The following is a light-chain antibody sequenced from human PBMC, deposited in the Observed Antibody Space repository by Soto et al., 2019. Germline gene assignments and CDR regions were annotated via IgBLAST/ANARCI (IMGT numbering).Light chain of an antibody. J-gene: IGKJ1*01. CDR2: GES. CDR1: QGISNE. V-gene: IGKV1-6*01. CDR3: LQDYTYPWT. Sequence: IQMTQSPSSLSASVGDRVTITCRASQGISNELGWYQQRPGKAPKVLIYGESNLQSGVPSRFSGSASGTDFTLTISSLQPEDFANYYCLQDYTYPWTFGQGTKVEMK.